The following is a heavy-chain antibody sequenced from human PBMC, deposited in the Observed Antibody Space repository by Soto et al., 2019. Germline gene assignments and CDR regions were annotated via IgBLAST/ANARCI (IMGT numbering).Heavy chain of an antibody. CDR2: IYYSGSA. CDR1: GGSISSGDYY. J-gene: IGHJ5*02. CDR3: PRVGHINWFDP. V-gene: IGHV4-30-4*01. D-gene: IGHD2-21*01. Sequence: SETLSLTCTVSGGSISSGDYYWSWIRQPPGKGLEWIGYIYYSGSAYYNPSLKRRVTISVDTSKNQFSLKLSSVTAADTAVYYCPRVGHINWFDPWGQGTLVTVSS.